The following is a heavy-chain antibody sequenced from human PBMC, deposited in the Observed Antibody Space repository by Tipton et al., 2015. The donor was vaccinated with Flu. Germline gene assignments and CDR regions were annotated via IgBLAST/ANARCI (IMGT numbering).Heavy chain of an antibody. CDR2: ISGSGGST. J-gene: IGHJ1*01. D-gene: IGHD3-22*01. CDR3: AKDGDSSGYYPRYFQH. Sequence: SLRLSCAASGFTFSSYAMSWVRQAPGKGLEWVSAISGSGGSTYYADSVKGRFTISRDNSKNTLYLQMNSLRAEDTAVYYCAKDGDSSGYYPRYFQHWGQGPLVTVSS. V-gene: IGHV3-23*01. CDR1: GFTFSSYA.